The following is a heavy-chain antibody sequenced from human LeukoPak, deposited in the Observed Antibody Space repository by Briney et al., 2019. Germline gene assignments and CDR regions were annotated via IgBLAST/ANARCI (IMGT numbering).Heavy chain of an antibody. CDR3: ARGAQLTDY. V-gene: IGHV3-7*01. J-gene: IGHJ4*02. CDR1: GFTFSHYW. Sequence: GGSLRLSCAASGFTFSHYWMTWVRQAPGKGLEWVAHINQDGSEEHYMDSVKARFTISRDNAKNSLSLQMNSLRAEDTAVYYCARGAQLTDYWGQGTLVTVSS. CDR2: INQDGSEE. D-gene: IGHD6-13*01.